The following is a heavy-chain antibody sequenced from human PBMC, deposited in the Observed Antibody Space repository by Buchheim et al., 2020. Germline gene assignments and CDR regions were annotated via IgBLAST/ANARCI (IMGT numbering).Heavy chain of an antibody. J-gene: IGHJ4*02. CDR2: ISNSGSYT. CDR1: GFTFSDYY. V-gene: IGHV3-11*06. D-gene: IGHD3-3*01. Sequence: QVQLVESGGGLVKPGGSLRLSCTPSGFTFSDYYMSWIRQAPGKGLEWISCISNSGSYTYYADSVKGRLTVSRDRAKNSLYLQMDSLRAEDTAVYYCARSHDFWSGYSFDSWGQG. CDR3: ARSHDFWSGYSFDS.